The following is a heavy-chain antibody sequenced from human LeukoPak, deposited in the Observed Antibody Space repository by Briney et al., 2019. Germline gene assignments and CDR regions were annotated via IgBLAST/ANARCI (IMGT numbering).Heavy chain of an antibody. V-gene: IGHV4-59*12. CDR3: ARGYQECSGGSCYSKTNWFDP. Sequence: SETLSLTCTVSGGPISSYYWSWIRQPPGKGLEWIGYIYYSGSTNYNPSLKSRVTISVDTSKNQFSLKLSSVTAADTAVYYCARGYQECSGGSCYSKTNWFDPWGQGTLVTVSS. CDR1: GGPISSYY. D-gene: IGHD2-15*01. CDR2: IYYSGST. J-gene: IGHJ5*02.